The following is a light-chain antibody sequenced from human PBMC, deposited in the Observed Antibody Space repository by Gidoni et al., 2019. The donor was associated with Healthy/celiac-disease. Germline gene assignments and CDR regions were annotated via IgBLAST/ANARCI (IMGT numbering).Light chain of an antibody. Sequence: QSVLTQPPSAPETPAQRVTISCSGSSSNIGSNYVYWYQQLPGTAPKLLIYRNNQRPSGVPDRFSGSKSGTSASLAISGLRSEDEADYYCAAWDDSLSGPEVFGGGTKLTVL. V-gene: IGLV1-47*01. CDR2: RNN. CDR1: SSNIGSNY. J-gene: IGLJ3*02. CDR3: AAWDDSLSGPEV.